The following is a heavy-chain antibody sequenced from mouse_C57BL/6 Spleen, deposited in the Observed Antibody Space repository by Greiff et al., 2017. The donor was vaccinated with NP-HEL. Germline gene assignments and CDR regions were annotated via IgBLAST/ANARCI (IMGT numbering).Heavy chain of an antibody. V-gene: IGHV1-69*01. CDR3: ARVEYSNFDY. CDR1: GYTFTSYW. J-gene: IGHJ2*01. D-gene: IGHD2-5*01. CDR2: IDPSDSYT. Sequence: VQLQQPGAELVMPGASVKLSCKASGYTFTSYWMHWVKQRPGQGLEWIGEIDPSDSYTNYNQKFKGKSTLTVDKSSSTAYMQLSSLTSEDSAVYYCARVEYSNFDYWGQGTTLTVSS.